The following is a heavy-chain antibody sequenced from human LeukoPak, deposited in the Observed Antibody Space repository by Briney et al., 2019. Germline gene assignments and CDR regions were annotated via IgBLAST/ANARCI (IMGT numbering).Heavy chain of an antibody. J-gene: IGHJ6*04. V-gene: IGHV3-11*06. CDR1: GFTFSDYY. D-gene: IGHD3-10*01. CDR2: ISSSSSYT. Sequence: GGSLRLSCAASGFTFSDYYMSWIRQAPGKGLEWVSYISSSSSYTNYADSVKGRFTISRDNAKNSLYLQVNSLRAEDTAVYYCARDGYGSGSGYYGMDVWGKGTTVTVSS. CDR3: ARDGYGSGSGYYGMDV.